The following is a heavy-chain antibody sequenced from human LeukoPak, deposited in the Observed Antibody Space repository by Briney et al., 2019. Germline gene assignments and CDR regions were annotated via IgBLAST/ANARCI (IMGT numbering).Heavy chain of an antibody. CDR3: AREIGPRQLHLWGSAFDY. Sequence: ASVKVSCKASGYTFTGYYMHWVRQAPGQGLEWMGIINPSGGTTSYAQNFQGRVTMTRDTSTSTVYMELSSLRSEDTAVYYCAREIGPRQLHLWGSAFDYWGQGTLVTVSS. CDR1: GYTFTGYY. D-gene: IGHD5-18*01. CDR2: INPSGGTT. J-gene: IGHJ4*02. V-gene: IGHV1-46*01.